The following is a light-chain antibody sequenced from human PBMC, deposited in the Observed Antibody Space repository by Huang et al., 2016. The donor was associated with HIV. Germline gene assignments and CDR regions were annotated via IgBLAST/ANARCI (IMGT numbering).Light chain of an antibody. J-gene: IGKJ2*01. CDR3: MQALQTPYT. CDR1: QSLLPDKGNND. CDR2: MAF. Sequence: DIVMTQSPLSLPVTPGEPASISCRSSQSLLPDKGNNDLDWYLQKPGQSPQLLIYMAFYRAAGVPDRFSGSGSGTDFTLKISRVEAEDVGVYYCMQALQTPYTFGQGTKLEIK. V-gene: IGKV2-28*01.